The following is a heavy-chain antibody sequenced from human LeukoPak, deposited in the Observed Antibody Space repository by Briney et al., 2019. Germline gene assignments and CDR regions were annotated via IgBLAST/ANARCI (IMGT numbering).Heavy chain of an antibody. CDR2: IYTSGST. Sequence: PSETLSLTRTVSGGSISSYYWSWIRQPAGKGLEWIGRIYTSGSTNYKPSLKSRVNISVHKSKDQFSLKLSSVTAADTAVYYCARAAAADAFDIWGQGTIVSVSS. V-gene: IGHV4-4*07. CDR3: ARAAAADAFDI. D-gene: IGHD6-13*01. J-gene: IGHJ3*02. CDR1: GGSISSYY.